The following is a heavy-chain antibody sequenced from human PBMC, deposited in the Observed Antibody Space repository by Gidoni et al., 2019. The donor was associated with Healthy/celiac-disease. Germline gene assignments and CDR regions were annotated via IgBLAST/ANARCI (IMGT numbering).Heavy chain of an antibody. CDR2: ISGSGGST. V-gene: IGHV3-23*01. CDR3: AKEIASGYSYGPFDY. J-gene: IGHJ4*02. D-gene: IGHD5-18*01. CDR1: GFTFSSYA. Sequence: EVQLLESGGGLVQPGGSLRLSCAAPGFTFSSYAMSWVRQAPGKGLEWVSAISGSGGSTYYADYVKGRFTISRDNSKNKLYLQMNSLRAEDTAVYYCAKEIASGYSYGPFDYWGQGTLVTVSS.